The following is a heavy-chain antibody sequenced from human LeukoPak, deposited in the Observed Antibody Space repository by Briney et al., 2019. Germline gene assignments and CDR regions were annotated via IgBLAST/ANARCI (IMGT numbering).Heavy chain of an antibody. CDR2: INHSGST. D-gene: IGHD3-22*01. CDR3: ARGVPTYYESSGYTVWFDP. V-gene: IGHV4-34*01. J-gene: IGHJ5*02. CDR1: GGSFSGYY. Sequence: SETLSLTCAVYGGSFSGYYWSWIRQPPGQGLEWIGKINHSGSTNYNPFLKSRVIITVDTSKNQFSLMLSSVTAADTAVYDSARGVPTYYESSGYTVWFDPWGQGTLVTVSS.